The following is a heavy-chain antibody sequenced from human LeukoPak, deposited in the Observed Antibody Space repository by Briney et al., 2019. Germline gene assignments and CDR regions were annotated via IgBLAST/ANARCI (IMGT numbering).Heavy chain of an antibody. CDR3: ARDTAARGYYYYGMDV. CDR2: INPSGGST. V-gene: IGHV1-46*01. Sequence: ASVKVSCKASGYTFTSYYMHWVRQAPGQGLKRMGIINPSGGSTSYAQKFQGRVTMTRDTSTSTVYMELSSLRSEDTAVYYCARDTAARGYYYYGMDVWGQGTTVTVSS. D-gene: IGHD6-6*01. CDR1: GYTFTSYY. J-gene: IGHJ6*02.